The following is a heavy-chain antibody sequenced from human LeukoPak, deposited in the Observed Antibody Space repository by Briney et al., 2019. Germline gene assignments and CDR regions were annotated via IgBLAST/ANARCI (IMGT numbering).Heavy chain of an antibody. CDR2: ISGNGGKT. V-gene: IGHV3-23*01. CDR1: GFTFSTYG. D-gene: IGHD7-27*01. J-gene: IGHJ4*02. Sequence: GGSLRLSCAASGFTFSTYGMNWVRQAPGKGLEWVSAISGNGGKTYYADSVKGRFTISRDNSKNTLYLQMNSLRAEDTALYYCAKDLHWGWDYWGQGTLVTVSS. CDR3: AKDLHWGWDY.